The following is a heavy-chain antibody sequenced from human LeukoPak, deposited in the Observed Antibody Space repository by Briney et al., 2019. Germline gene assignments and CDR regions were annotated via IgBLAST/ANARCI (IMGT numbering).Heavy chain of an antibody. V-gene: IGHV4-59*01. CDR3: ARGVEYYYDSSGYYPYYFDY. D-gene: IGHD3-22*01. CDR2: IYYNGST. CDR1: GGSISSYY. J-gene: IGHJ4*02. Sequence: PSETLSLTCTVSGGSISSYYWSWIRQPPGKGLEWIGYIYYNGSTNYNPSLKSRVTISVDTSKNQFSLKLSSVTAADTAVYYCARGVEYYYDSSGYYPYYFDYWGQGTLVTVSS.